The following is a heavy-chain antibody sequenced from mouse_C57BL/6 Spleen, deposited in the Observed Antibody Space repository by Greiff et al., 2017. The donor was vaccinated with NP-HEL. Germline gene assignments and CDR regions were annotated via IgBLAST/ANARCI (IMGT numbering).Heavy chain of an antibody. Sequence: VQLQQPGAELVKPGASVKLSCKASGYTFTSYWMQWVKQRPGQGLEWIGEIDPSDSYTNYNQKFKGKATLTVDTSSSTAYMQLSSLTSEDSAVYYCARGTTVVAFDYWGQGTTLTVSS. CDR1: GYTFTSYW. V-gene: IGHV1-50*01. D-gene: IGHD1-1*01. CDR3: ARGTTVVAFDY. CDR2: IDPSDSYT. J-gene: IGHJ2*01.